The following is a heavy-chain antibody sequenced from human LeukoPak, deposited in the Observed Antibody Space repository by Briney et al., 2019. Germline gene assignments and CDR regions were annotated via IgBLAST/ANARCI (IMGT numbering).Heavy chain of an antibody. V-gene: IGHV6-1*01. CDR1: GASVSSNSVA. Sequence: SQTLSLTCANSGASVSSNSVAWNWIRQSPSRGLEWLGRTYYRSKWYNDYAVSVKSRITINPDTSKNQFSLHLNSVTPEDTAVYYCVRDSDADRDAFDIWGQGTMVTVSS. J-gene: IGHJ3*02. CDR2: TYYRSKWYN. CDR3: VRDSDADRDAFDI.